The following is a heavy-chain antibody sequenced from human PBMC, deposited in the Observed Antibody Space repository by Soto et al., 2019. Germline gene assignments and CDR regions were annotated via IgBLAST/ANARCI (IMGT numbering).Heavy chain of an antibody. Sequence: SETLSLTCTVSGGSISSSSYYWGWIRQPPGKGLEWIGSIYYSGSTYYNPSLKSRVTISVDTSKNQFSLKLSSVTAADTAVYYCARVRSEGTWVDYWGQGTLVTVSS. CDR1: GGSISSSSYY. CDR2: IYYSGST. V-gene: IGHV4-39*01. D-gene: IGHD1-26*01. CDR3: ARVRSEGTWVDY. J-gene: IGHJ4*02.